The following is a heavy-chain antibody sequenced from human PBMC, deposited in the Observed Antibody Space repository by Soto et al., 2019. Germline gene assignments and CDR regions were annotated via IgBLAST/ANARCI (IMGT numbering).Heavy chain of an antibody. Sequence: EVQLLESGGGLVQPGGSLRLSCAASGFTFSSYAMSWVRQAPGKGLEWVSALSGSGGSTYYADSVKGRFTISRDNSKNTLYLQMNSLRAEDTAVYYCAKSPGYSYGYGYNYAFDIWGQGTMVTVSS. CDR2: LSGSGGST. CDR3: AKSPGYSYGYGYNYAFDI. CDR1: GFTFSSYA. J-gene: IGHJ3*02. D-gene: IGHD5-18*01. V-gene: IGHV3-23*01.